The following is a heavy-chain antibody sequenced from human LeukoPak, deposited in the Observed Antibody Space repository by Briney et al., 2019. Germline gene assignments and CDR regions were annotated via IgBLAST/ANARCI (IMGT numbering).Heavy chain of an antibody. CDR2: INHSGST. Sequence: PSEPLSLTCAVYGGSFSGYYWSWIRQPPGKGLEWIGEINHSGSTNYNPSLKSRVTISVDTSKNQFSLKLSSVTAADTAVYYCARVRNYGSGSYYPYYFDYWGQGTLVTVSS. D-gene: IGHD3-10*01. CDR3: ARVRNYGSGSYYPYYFDY. J-gene: IGHJ4*02. V-gene: IGHV4-34*01. CDR1: GGSFSGYY.